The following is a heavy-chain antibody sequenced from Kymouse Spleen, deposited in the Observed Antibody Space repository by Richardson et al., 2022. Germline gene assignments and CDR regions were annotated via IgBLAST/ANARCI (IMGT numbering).Heavy chain of an antibody. CDR1: GFTFSSYG. J-gene: IGHJ6*02. D-gene: IGHD4-11,IGHD4-11*01,IGHD4-23*01. CDR2: IWYDGSNK. CDR3: ARDGSNSPGMDV. V-gene: IGHV3-33*01. Sequence: QVQLVESGGGVVQPGRSLRLSCAASGFTFSSYGMHWVRQAPGKGLEWVAVIWYDGSNKYYADSVKGRFTISRDNSKNTLYLQMNSLRAEDTAVYYCARDGSNSPGMDVWGQGTTVTVSS.